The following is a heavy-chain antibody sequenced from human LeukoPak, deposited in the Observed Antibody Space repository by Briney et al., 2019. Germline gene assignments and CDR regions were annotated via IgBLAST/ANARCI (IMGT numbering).Heavy chain of an antibody. CDR3: ATEDAERDAFDI. V-gene: IGHV4-59*08. CDR2: IYYSGST. CDR1: GGSISSYY. J-gene: IGHJ3*02. D-gene: IGHD2-15*01. Sequence: SETLSLTCTVSGGSISSYYWSWIRQPPGKGLEWIGYIYYSGSTNYNPSLKSRVTISVDTSKNQFSLKLSSVTAADTAVYYCATEDAERDAFDIWGQGTMVTVSS.